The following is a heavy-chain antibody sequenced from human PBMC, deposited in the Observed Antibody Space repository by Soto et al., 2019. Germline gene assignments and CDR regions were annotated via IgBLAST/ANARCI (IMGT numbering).Heavy chain of an antibody. CDR1: GGSFSGYY. CDR3: ARELYCSSTSCRHFDI. CDR2: INHSGST. J-gene: IGHJ3*02. Sequence: QVQLQQWGAGLLKPSETLSLTCAVYGGSFSGYYWSWIRQPPGKGLEWMGEINHSGSTNYNPSLKSRVTISIHKSKNQFSLKLSSVTAAYTAVYYCARELYCSSTSCRHFDIWGQGKMVTVSS. D-gene: IGHD2-2*01. V-gene: IGHV4-34*01.